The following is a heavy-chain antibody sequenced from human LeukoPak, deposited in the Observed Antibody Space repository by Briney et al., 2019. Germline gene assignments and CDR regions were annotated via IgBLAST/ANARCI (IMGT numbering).Heavy chain of an antibody. D-gene: IGHD2-15*01. CDR1: GGSISSYY. Sequence: PSETLSLTCTVSGGSISSYYWSWIRQPPGKGLEWIGYIYYSGSTNHNPSLKSRVTISVDTSKNQFSLKLSSVTAADTAVYYCARDRRYCSGGSCYNRYYYGMDVWGQGTTVTVSS. CDR3: ARDRRYCSGGSCYNRYYYGMDV. J-gene: IGHJ6*02. V-gene: IGHV4-59*01. CDR2: IYYSGST.